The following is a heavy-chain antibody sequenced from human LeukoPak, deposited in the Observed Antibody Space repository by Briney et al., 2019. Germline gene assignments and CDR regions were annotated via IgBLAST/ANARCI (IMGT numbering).Heavy chain of an antibody. D-gene: IGHD1-26*01. CDR2: INPNSGGT. CDR3: ARDEGATSGKFDP. Sequence: ASVEVSCKASGYTFTGYNMHWVRQAPGQGLEGMGSINPNSGGTNYAQKFQGRVTMTRDTSISTAYMELSRLRSDDTAVYYCARDEGATSGKFDPWGQGTLVTVSS. CDR1: GYTFTGYN. J-gene: IGHJ5*02. V-gene: IGHV1-2*02.